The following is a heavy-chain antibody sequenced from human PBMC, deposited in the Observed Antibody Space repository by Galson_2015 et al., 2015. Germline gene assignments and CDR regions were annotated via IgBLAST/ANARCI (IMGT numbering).Heavy chain of an antibody. CDR2: IIQDGSEK. CDR1: GFTFSTYW. CDR3: ATSNGPASDY. J-gene: IGHJ4*02. V-gene: IGHV3-7*01. Sequence: SLRLSCAASGFTFSTYWMSWVRQAPGKGLEWVANIIQDGSEKYYVDSVKGRFSISRDNAKNSLYLQMNSLRAEDTAVYYCATSNGPASDYWGQGTLVTVSS. D-gene: IGHD2-2*01.